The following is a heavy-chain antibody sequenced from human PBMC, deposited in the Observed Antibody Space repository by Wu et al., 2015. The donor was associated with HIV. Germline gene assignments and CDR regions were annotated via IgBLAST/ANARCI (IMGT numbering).Heavy chain of an antibody. CDR2: MNPRSGNT. CDR1: GYTFTSYD. CDR3: ARQRAYTSGWYIYDY. J-gene: IGHJ4*02. Sequence: QVQLVQSGAEVKKPGASVKVSCKASGYTFTSYDINWVRQATGQGLEWMGWMNPRSGNTGYAQKIQGRVTMTRDTSISTANMELSSLRSEDTAVYYCARQRAYTSGWYIYDYWGQGTLVTVSS. V-gene: IGHV1-8*01. D-gene: IGHD6-19*01.